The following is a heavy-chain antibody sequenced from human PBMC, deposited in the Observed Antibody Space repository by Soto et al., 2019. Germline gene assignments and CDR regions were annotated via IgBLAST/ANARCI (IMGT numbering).Heavy chain of an antibody. V-gene: IGHV3-64D*08. D-gene: IGHD2-21*02. CDR2: ISSNGGST. J-gene: IGHJ1*01. CDR1: GFTFSSYA. Sequence: PGGSLRLSCSASGFTFSSYAMHWVRQAPGKGLEYVSAISSNGGSTYYADSVKGRFTISRDNSKNTLYLQMSSLRAEDTAVYYCVKSPAYCGGDCYDAEYFQHWGQGTLVTVPS. CDR3: VKSPAYCGGDCYDAEYFQH.